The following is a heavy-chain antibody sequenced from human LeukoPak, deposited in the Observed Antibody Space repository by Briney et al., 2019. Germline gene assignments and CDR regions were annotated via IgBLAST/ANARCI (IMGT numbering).Heavy chain of an antibody. CDR2: INHSGST. CDR1: GGSFSGYY. Sequence: SETLSLTCAVYGGSFSGYYWSWICQPPGKGLEWIGEINHSGSTNYNPSLKSRVTTSVDTSKNQFSLKLSSVTAADTAVYYCAKEKGYCSGGSCYGGTFDYWGQGTLVTVSS. V-gene: IGHV4-34*01. J-gene: IGHJ4*02. D-gene: IGHD2-15*01. CDR3: AKEKGYCSGGSCYGGTFDY.